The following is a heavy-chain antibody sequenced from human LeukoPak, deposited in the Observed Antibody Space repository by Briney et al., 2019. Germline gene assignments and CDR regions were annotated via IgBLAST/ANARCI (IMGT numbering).Heavy chain of an antibody. J-gene: IGHJ5*02. V-gene: IGHV4-39*01. CDR1: GDSINSSNYY. CDR2: IYYSGST. D-gene: IGHD2-15*01. Sequence: PSETLSLTCTVSGDSINSSNYYWVWIRQPPGTGLEWIGSIYYSGSTYYNPSLKSRLTISIDASRNQFSLKLTSVTAADTAVYFCVRHGGLVFVVQAFDPWSQGTLVTVSS. CDR3: VRHGGLVFVVQAFDP.